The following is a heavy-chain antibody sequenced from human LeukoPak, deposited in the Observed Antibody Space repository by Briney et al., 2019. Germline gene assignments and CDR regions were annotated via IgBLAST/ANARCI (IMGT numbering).Heavy chain of an antibody. CDR2: INHSGST. Sequence: GSLRLSCAASGFAFSTFWMHWVRQPPGKGLEWIGEINHSGSTNYNPSLKSRVTISVDTSKNQFSLKLSSVTAADTAVYYCARGPDYYGMDVWGQGTTVTVSS. CDR1: GFAFSTFW. J-gene: IGHJ6*02. CDR3: ARGPDYYGMDV. V-gene: IGHV4-34*01.